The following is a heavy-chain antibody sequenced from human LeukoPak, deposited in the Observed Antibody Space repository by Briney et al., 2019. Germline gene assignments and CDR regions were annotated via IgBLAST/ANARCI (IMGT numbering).Heavy chain of an antibody. CDR1: GGSISRSSYF. Sequence: SETLSLTCTVSGGSISRSSYFWGWIRQPPGKGLEWIGSFYYSGSTYYNPSLKSRVTTSVDTSKNQFSLKLSSVTAADTAVYFCARDYGDHAFDCWGQGTLVTVSS. CDR2: FYYSGST. V-gene: IGHV4-39*02. D-gene: IGHD4-17*01. J-gene: IGHJ4*02. CDR3: ARDYGDHAFDC.